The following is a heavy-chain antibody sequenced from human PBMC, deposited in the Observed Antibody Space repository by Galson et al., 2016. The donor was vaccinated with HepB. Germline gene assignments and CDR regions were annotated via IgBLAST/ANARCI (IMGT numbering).Heavy chain of an antibody. J-gene: IGHJ4*02. D-gene: IGHD3-3*01. CDR2: ISGGGTNT. V-gene: IGHV3-23*01. Sequence: SLRLSCAASGFTFSDYAMSWVRQAPGKGLEWVSDISGGGTNTNYADSVKGRFTVSRDNSKNTLYMEMNSLRAADTARYYCAKERLAISAIGYFDYWGQGTLVAVSS. CDR1: GFTFSDYA. CDR3: AKERLAISAIGYFDY.